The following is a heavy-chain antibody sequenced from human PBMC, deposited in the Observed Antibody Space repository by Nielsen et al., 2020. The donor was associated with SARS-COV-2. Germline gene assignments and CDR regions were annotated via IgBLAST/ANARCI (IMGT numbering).Heavy chain of an antibody. CDR2: IYYTGST. V-gene: IGHV4-31*03. CDR3: ARGFLGMDV. CDR1: GGSISRGGYY. Sequence: SETLSLTCTVSGGSISRGGYYWSWIRQLPGKGLEWIGYIYYTGSTHYNPSLQSRITISVDTSKNQFSLRLSSVTAADTAVYYCARGFLGMDVWGQGTTVTVSS. J-gene: IGHJ6*02. D-gene: IGHD2/OR15-2a*01.